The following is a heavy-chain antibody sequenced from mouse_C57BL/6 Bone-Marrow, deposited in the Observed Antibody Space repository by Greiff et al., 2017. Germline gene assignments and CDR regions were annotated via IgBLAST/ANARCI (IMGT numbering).Heavy chain of an antibody. J-gene: IGHJ3*01. CDR2: IYPRDGST. CDR3: ARRGEYDYERY. V-gene: IGHV1-85*01. D-gene: IGHD2-4*01. Sequence: QVQLKESGPELVKPGASVKLSCKASGYTFTSYDINWVKQRPGQGLEWIGWIYPRDGSTKYNEKFKGKATLTVDTSSSTAYMELHSLTSEDSAVYFCARRGEYDYERYWGQGTLVTVSA. CDR1: GYTFTSYD.